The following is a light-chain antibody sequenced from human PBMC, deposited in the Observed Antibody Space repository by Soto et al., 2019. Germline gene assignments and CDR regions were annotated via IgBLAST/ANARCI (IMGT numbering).Light chain of an antibody. J-gene: IGKJ1*01. CDR1: QNISSN. V-gene: IGKV3-15*01. CDR3: QQYNNWLWT. CDR2: GAS. Sequence: EIVMTQSPGTLSVSPVERATLSCRASQNISSNLAWYQQKPGQAPRVLIDGASTRATGIPARFSGSGSGTEFTLTISSLQSEDFAVYYCQQYNNWLWTFGQGTKVEIK.